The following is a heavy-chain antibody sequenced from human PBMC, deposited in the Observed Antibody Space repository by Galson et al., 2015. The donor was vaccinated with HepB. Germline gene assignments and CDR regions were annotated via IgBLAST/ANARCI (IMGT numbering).Heavy chain of an antibody. Sequence: SLRLSCAASGFTVSSNYLSWVRQAPGKGLEWVSVIYSGGSTYYADSVKGRFTISRDNSKNTLYLQMNSLRAEDTAVYYCARDLGEGDRSDYWGQGTLVTVSS. V-gene: IGHV3-66*02. CDR1: GFTVSSNY. CDR3: ARDLGEGDRSDY. J-gene: IGHJ4*02. CDR2: IYSGGST. D-gene: IGHD3-16*01.